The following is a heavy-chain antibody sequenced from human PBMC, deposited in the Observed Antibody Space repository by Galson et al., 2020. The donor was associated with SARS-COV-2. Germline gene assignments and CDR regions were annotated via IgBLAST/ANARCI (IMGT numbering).Heavy chain of an antibody. Sequence: GESLKISCAASGFSFSRHGMHWVRQAPGKGLDWVSKISYDGTITYYGDSAKGRFTISRDNSRNTLDLQMTGLRPDDTAVYYCAKVLQVGVGATNDAFDVWGQGTLVTVSS. CDR1: GFSFSRHG. D-gene: IGHD1-26*01. CDR3: AKVLQVGVGATNDAFDV. V-gene: IGHV3-30*05. J-gene: IGHJ3*01. CDR2: ISYDGTIT.